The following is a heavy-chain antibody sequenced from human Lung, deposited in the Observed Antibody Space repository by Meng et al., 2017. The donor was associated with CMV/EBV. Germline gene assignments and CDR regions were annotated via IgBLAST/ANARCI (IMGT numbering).Heavy chain of an antibody. D-gene: IGHD3-10*02. CDR3: VRMSGCSV. CDR1: SVSITNTRW. CDR2: IPHRGSS. J-gene: IGHJ1*01. Sequence: VQLREAGSALVRPSETLVHSCAVTSVSITNTRWWAWVRKPPGKMVELIGEIPHRGSSAYSPSLKSRVSMSIDKSKNQFSLELTSVTAADTSVYHCVRMSGCSVWGQGTLVTVSS. V-gene: IGHV4-4*02.